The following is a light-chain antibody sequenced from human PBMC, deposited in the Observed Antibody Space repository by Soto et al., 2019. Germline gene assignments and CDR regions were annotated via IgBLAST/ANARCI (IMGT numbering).Light chain of an antibody. CDR3: QKYNSPPRT. CDR2: AAS. Sequence: DIQMTQSPSSLSASVGDRVSITCRASQAIANFLAWYQHKAGKVPTLLIYAASTLQSGVPSRFIGSASGTDFTLTISSLQPEDVATYYCQKYNSPPRTFGQGTKVEV. V-gene: IGKV1-27*01. J-gene: IGKJ1*01. CDR1: QAIANF.